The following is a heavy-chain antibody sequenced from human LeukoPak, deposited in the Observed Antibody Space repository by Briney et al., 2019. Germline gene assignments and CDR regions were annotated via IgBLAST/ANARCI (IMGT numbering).Heavy chain of an antibody. CDR3: AREVAARPYYYYYYMDV. J-gene: IGHJ6*03. CDR2: IYHSGST. D-gene: IGHD6-6*01. CDR1: DYSISSGFY. Sequence: PSETLSLTCTVSDYSISSGFYWGWIRQPPGKGLKWIGSIYHSGSTYYNPSLKSRVTISVDTSKNQFSLKLSSVTAADTAVYYCAREVAARPYYYYYYMDVWGKGTTVTVSS. V-gene: IGHV4-38-2*02.